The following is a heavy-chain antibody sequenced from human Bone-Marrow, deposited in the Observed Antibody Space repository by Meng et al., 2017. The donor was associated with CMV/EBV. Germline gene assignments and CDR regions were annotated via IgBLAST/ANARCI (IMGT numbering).Heavy chain of an antibody. CDR3: ARDDCSSTSCHDAFDI. Sequence: GGSLRLSCAASGFTVSSNYMSWVRQAPGKGLEWVSVIYSGGSTYYADSVKGRFTISRDNAKNSLYLQMNSLRAEDTAVYYCARDDCSSTSCHDAFDIWGQGTMVTVSS. V-gene: IGHV3-53*01. CDR2: IYSGGST. D-gene: IGHD2-2*01. J-gene: IGHJ3*02. CDR1: GFTVSSNY.